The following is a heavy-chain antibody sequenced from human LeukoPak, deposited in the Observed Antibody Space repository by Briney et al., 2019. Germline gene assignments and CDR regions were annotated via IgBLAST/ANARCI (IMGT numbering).Heavy chain of an antibody. CDR2: ISAYNGNT. D-gene: IGHD3-22*01. J-gene: IGHJ4*02. Sequence: ASVKVSCKASGYTFTSYGISWVRQAPGQGLEWMEWISAYNGNTNYAQKLQGRVTMTTDTSASTAYMELSSLRSEDTAVYYCARGADYYDSSGYFDYWGQGTLVTVSS. CDR3: ARGADYYDSSGYFDY. V-gene: IGHV1-18*01. CDR1: GYTFTSYG.